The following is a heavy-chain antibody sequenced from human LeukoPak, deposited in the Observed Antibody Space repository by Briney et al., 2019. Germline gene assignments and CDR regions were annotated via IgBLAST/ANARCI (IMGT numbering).Heavy chain of an antibody. Sequence: ASVKVSCKASGYTFTGYYMHWVRQAPGQGLEWMGWINPNSGGTNYAQKFQGRVTMTRDTSISTAYMELSRLRSDDTAVYYCASFCSSISCYRGIDYWGQGTLVTVSS. J-gene: IGHJ4*02. V-gene: IGHV1-2*02. CDR1: GYTFTGYY. CDR2: INPNSGGT. CDR3: ASFCSSISCYRGIDY. D-gene: IGHD2-2*02.